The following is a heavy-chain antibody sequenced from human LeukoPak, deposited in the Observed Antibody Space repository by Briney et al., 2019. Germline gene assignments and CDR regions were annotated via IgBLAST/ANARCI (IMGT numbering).Heavy chain of an antibody. J-gene: IGHJ6*04. CDR1: GFTFSSYE. CDR2: ISSSGSTI. V-gene: IGHV3-48*03. Sequence: GGSLRLSCAASGFTFSSYEMNWVPQAPGKGLEWVSYISSSGSTIYYADSVKGRFTISRDNAKNSLYLQMNSLRAQDTAVYYCAELGITMIGGVWGKGTTVTISS. D-gene: IGHD3-10*02. CDR3: AELGITMIGGV.